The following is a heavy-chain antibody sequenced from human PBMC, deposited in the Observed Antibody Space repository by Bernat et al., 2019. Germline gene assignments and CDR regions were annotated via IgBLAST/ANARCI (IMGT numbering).Heavy chain of an antibody. CDR2: IYYSGST. J-gene: IGHJ6*02. V-gene: IGHV4-31*03. CDR3: ARDRGAKEYCSGGSCYSGGTYYYGMDV. Sequence: QVQLQESGPGLVKPSQTLSLTCTVSGGSISSGGYYWSWIRQHPGKGLEWIGYIYYSGSTYYNPSLKSRVTISVDTSKNQFSLKLSSVTAADTAVYYCARDRGAKEYCSGGSCYSGGTYYYGMDVWGQGTTVTVSS. CDR1: GGSISSGGYY. D-gene: IGHD2-15*01.